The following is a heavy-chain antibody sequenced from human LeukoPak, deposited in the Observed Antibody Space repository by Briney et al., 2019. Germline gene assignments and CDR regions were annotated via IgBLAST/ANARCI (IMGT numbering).Heavy chain of an antibody. V-gene: IGHV3-7*04. Sequence: GGSLRLSCVASGFPFSSYWMTWVRQAPGKGLEWVANIKQDGGKKSYVDSVKGRFTISRDNAKNSLYLQMNSLRAEDTAIYYCTRVGYIDEGIDYWGQGTLVTVSS. J-gene: IGHJ4*02. CDR1: GFPFSSYW. D-gene: IGHD5-24*01. CDR2: IKQDGGKK. CDR3: TRVGYIDEGIDY.